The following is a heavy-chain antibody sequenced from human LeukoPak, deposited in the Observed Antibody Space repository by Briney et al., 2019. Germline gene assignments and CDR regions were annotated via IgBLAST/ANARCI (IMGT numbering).Heavy chain of an antibody. CDR3: AKVEAHIDWLLSPFDY. CDR1: GFTFRSYA. J-gene: IGHJ4*02. D-gene: IGHD3-9*01. Sequence: PGGSLSLSCAAPGFTFRSYAMSWVRQAPGKGMEWVSAISGSGGNTYYAISVKGRFTIPRDNSKNTLYLIMNSLRAEATAVYYCAKVEAHIDWLLSPFDYWGQGTLVTVSS. CDR2: ISGSGGNT. V-gene: IGHV3-23*01.